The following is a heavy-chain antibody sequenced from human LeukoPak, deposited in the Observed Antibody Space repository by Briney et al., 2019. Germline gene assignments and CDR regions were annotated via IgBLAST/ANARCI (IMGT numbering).Heavy chain of an antibody. CDR1: GYTFTSYG. CDR2: ISAYNGNT. V-gene: IGHV1-18*01. D-gene: IGHD1-1*01. CDR3: ARGTGRIYYYYYMDV. J-gene: IGHJ6*03. Sequence: ASVKVSCKASGYTFTSYGISWVRQAPGQGPEWMGWISAYNGNTNYAQKLQGRVTMTTDTSTSTAYMELRSLRSDDTAVYYCARGTGRIYYYYYMDVWGKGTTVTVSS.